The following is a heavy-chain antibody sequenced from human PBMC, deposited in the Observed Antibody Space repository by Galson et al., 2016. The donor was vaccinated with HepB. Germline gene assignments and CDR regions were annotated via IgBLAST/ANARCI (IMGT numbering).Heavy chain of an antibody. Sequence: CAISGDSVTSDITTWNWIRQSPSRGLEWLGRTYYRSKWFNDYADPVKSRITVTSDTSKNQFSLQLDSVTPDDTATYFCTRGYMQNGMNVWGQGTTVTVS. CDR3: TRGYMQNGMNV. D-gene: IGHD5-24*01. CDR2: TYYRSKWFN. V-gene: IGHV6-1*01. CDR1: GDSVTSDITT. J-gene: IGHJ6*02.